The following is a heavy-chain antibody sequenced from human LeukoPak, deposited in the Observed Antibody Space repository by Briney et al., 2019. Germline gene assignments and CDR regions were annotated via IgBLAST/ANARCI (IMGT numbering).Heavy chain of an antibody. CDR3: ARERIVGSTSFDY. V-gene: IGHV1-2*02. D-gene: IGHD1-26*01. J-gene: IGHJ4*02. CDR1: GYTFTGYY. CDR2: INPNSGVT. Sequence: ASVKVSCKAAGYTFTGYYVHWVRQAPGQGLEWMGWINPNSGVTKYAQKFQGRVTMTRDTSISTAYMELSRLRSDDTAVYYCARERIVGSTSFDYWGQGTLVTVSS.